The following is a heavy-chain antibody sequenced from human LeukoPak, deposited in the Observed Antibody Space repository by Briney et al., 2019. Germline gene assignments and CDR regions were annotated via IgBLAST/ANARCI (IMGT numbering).Heavy chain of an antibody. Sequence: GGSLRLSCAASGFTFSSYSMNWVRQAPGKGLEWVSSISSSSSYIYYADSVKGRFTISRDNAKNSLYLQMNSLGAEDTAVYYCARDLGSGWYYFDYWGQGTLVTVSS. CDR1: GFTFSSYS. CDR3: ARDLGSGWYYFDY. CDR2: ISSSSSYI. J-gene: IGHJ4*02. D-gene: IGHD6-19*01. V-gene: IGHV3-21*01.